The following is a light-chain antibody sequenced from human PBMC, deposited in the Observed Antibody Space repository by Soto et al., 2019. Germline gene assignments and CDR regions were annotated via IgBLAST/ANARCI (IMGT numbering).Light chain of an antibody. V-gene: IGLV1-44*01. CDR1: RSNIESNT. Sequence: QSVLTQPPSASGTPGQRVAISCSGSRSNIESNTVNWYQQLPGAAPKLLIFSNNQRPSGVPDRFSCSKSGTSASLAISGLQSEDEADYFCASWDASLNGWMFGGGTKLTVL. CDR2: SNN. CDR3: ASWDASLNGWM. J-gene: IGLJ3*02.